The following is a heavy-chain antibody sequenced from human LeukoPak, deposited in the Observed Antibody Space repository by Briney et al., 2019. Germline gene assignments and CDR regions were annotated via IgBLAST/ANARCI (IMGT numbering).Heavy chain of an antibody. D-gene: IGHD3-3*01. CDR3: AKVFDYDFWSGYLPKYYFDY. V-gene: IGHV3-23*01. J-gene: IGHJ4*02. CDR2: ISGSGGST. Sequence: GGSLRLSCAASGFTFSSYAMSWVRQAPGKGLEWVSAISGSGGSTYYADSVKGRFTISRDNSKNTLYLQMNSLRAEGTAVYYCAKVFDYDFWSGYLPKYYFDYWGQGTLVTVSS. CDR1: GFTFSSYA.